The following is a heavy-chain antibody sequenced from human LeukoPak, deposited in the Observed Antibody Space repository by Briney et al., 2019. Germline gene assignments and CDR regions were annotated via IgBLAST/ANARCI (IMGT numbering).Heavy chain of an antibody. Sequence: GGSLRLSCAASGFTFSSYGMHWVRQAPGKGLEWVAFMRYDGSNKYYADSVKGRFTISRDNSKNTLYLQMNSLRAEDTAVYYCAKAVYMVRGKVADYWGQGTLVTVSS. CDR1: GFTFSSYG. CDR3: AKAVYMVRGKVADY. CDR2: MRYDGSNK. V-gene: IGHV3-30*02. D-gene: IGHD3-10*01. J-gene: IGHJ4*02.